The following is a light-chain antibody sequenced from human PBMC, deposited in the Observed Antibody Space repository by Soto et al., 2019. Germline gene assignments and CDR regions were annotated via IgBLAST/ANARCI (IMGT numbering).Light chain of an antibody. J-gene: IGKJ3*01. CDR2: DAS. V-gene: IGKV3-11*01. CDR3: QHRHN. Sequence: DSVLTQSPATLSLSPGERATLSYRASQSVGPDFAWYQQKPGQTPSLLIYDASNRATGIPARFSCSGSGTDFTPTIRSLEPEEFAVDDCQHRHNFGPGTKVEVK. CDR1: QSVGPD.